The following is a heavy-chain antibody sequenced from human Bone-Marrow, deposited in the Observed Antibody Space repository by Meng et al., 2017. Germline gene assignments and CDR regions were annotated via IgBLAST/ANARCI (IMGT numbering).Heavy chain of an antibody. V-gene: IGHV1-2*06. Sequence: LVESGGVVKKAGASVKVSCKPSGYNFPDYYIHWVRRAPGQGLEWMGRINPKSGDTHYAQKFQARVTMTGDTSISTAYMELSGLRSDDTAMYYCARDEDISAAGKLFGDYWGQGTLVTVSS. CDR1: GYNFPDYY. CDR2: INPKSGDT. D-gene: IGHD6-25*01. CDR3: ARDEDISAAGKLFGDY. J-gene: IGHJ4*02.